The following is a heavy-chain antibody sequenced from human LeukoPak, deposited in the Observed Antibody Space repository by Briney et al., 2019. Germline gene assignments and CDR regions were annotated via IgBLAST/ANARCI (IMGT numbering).Heavy chain of an antibody. V-gene: IGHV4-34*01. CDR3: ARRPYYYGSGSAPRFDP. CDR1: GGSISSYY. Sequence: PSETLSLTCTVSGGSISSYYWSWIRQPPGKGLEWIGEINHSGSTNYNPSLKSRVTISVDTSKNQFSLKLSSVTAADTAVYYCARRPYYYGSGSAPRFDPWGQGTLVTVSS. CDR2: INHSGST. J-gene: IGHJ5*02. D-gene: IGHD3-10*01.